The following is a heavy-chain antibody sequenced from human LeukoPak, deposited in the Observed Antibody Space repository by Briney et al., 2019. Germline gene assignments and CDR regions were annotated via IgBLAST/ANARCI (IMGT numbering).Heavy chain of an antibody. Sequence: ASVKVSCKASGGTFSSYAISWVRQAPGQGLEWMGGIIPIFGTANYAQKFQGRVTITADESTGTAYMELSSLRSEDTAVYYCASLYDSSGYQSPFDYWGQGTLVTVSS. J-gene: IGHJ4*02. CDR3: ASLYDSSGYQSPFDY. D-gene: IGHD3-22*01. CDR2: IIPIFGTA. V-gene: IGHV1-69*13. CDR1: GGTFSSYA.